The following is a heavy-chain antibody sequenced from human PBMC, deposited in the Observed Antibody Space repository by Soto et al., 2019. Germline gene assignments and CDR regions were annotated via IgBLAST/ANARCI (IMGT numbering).Heavy chain of an antibody. D-gene: IGHD3-9*01. V-gene: IGHV3-64*01. J-gene: IGHJ3*01. CDR3: ARISALDQAAFDL. CDR2: IHYDGVST. CDR1: GFTLSIYS. Sequence: EVQLVESGGGLVQPGGSLRLSCAASGFTLSIYSMHWVRQAPGKGLEFVSAIHYDGVSTFYANSVKGRFTISRDTSKNTLYLQMGSLSAEDMAVYYCARISALDQAAFDLWGQGTMVTVSS.